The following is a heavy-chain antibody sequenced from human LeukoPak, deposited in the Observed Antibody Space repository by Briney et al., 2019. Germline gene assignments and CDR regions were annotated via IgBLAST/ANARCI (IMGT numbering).Heavy chain of an antibody. CDR1: GFTFNNYW. V-gene: IGHV3-74*01. J-gene: IGHJ4*02. CDR2: INPDGTVT. D-gene: IGHD3-22*01. Sequence: GGSLRLSCAASGFTFNNYWMHWVRQAPGKGLVWVSPINPDGTVTTYADSVKGRFTISRDNAKNTLYLQMNSLRAEDTAVYYCARDTLLDYYDSSGHFDHWGQGTLVTVSS. CDR3: ARDTLLDYYDSSGHFDH.